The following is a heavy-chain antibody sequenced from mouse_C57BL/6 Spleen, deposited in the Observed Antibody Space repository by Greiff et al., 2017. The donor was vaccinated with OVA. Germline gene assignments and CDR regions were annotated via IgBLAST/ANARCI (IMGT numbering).Heavy chain of an antibody. V-gene: IGHV1-55*01. J-gene: IGHJ4*01. D-gene: IGHD1-1*01. CDR3: ARGYYGSSSYYAMDY. Sequence: QVHVKQPGAELVKPGASVKMSCKASGYTFTSYWITWVKQRPGQGLEWIGDIYPGSGSTNYNEKFKSKATLTVDTSSSTAYMQLSSLTSKDSAVYYCARGYYGSSSYYAMDYWGQGTSVTVSS. CDR2: IYPGSGST. CDR1: GYTFTSYW.